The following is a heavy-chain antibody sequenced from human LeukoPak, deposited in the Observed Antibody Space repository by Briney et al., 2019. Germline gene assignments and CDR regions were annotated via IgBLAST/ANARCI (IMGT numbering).Heavy chain of an antibody. V-gene: IGHV3-7*01. D-gene: IGHD6-13*01. CDR3: TREGITASADY. J-gene: IGHJ4*02. CDR2: IKQDGSEQ. Sequence: GGSLRLSCAASGFTFSNYWMSWVRQAPGKGLEWVANIKQDGSEQYYVDSVKGRFTISRDNAKNSLYLQMNSLRAEDTAVYYCTREGITASADYWGQGTLVTVSS. CDR1: GFTFSNYW.